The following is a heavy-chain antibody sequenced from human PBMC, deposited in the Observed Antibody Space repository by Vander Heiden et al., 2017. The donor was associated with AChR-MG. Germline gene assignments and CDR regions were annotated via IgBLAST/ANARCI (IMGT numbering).Heavy chain of an antibody. D-gene: IGHD6-19*01. CDR1: GFTFDDYT. J-gene: IGHJ4*02. V-gene: IGHV3-43*01. Sequence: EVQLVESGGVVVQPGGSLRPSCAASGFTFDDYTMHWVRQAPGKGLEWVSLISWDGGSTYYADSVKGRFTISRDNSKNSLYLQMNSLRTEDTALYYCAKDARQWLLSYWGQGTLVTVSS. CDR2: ISWDGGST. CDR3: AKDARQWLLSY.